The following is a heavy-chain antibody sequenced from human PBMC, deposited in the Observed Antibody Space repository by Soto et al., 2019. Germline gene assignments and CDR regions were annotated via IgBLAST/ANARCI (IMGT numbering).Heavy chain of an antibody. CDR3: AKDIWGIAVAGTFDY. CDR2: ISGSGGST. J-gene: IGHJ4*02. Sequence: GGSLRLSCAASGFTFSSYAMSWVRQAPGKGLEWVSAISGSGGSTYYADSVKGRFPISRDNSKNTLYLQMNSLRAEDTAVYYCAKDIWGIAVAGTFDYWGQGTLVTVSS. D-gene: IGHD6-19*01. V-gene: IGHV3-23*01. CDR1: GFTFSSYA.